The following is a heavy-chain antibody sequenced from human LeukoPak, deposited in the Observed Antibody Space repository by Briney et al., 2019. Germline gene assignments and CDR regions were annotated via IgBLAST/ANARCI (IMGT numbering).Heavy chain of an antibody. J-gene: IGHJ5*02. CDR1: GFTFTGHN. Sequence: GGSLRLSCAASGFTFTGHNMNWVRQAPGKGLEWVSSISGGSTYYADSRKGRFTISRDNSKNTLHLQMNSLRAEDTAVYFILPPAAGAGDWFDPWGQGTLVTVSS. CDR3: LPPAAGAGDWFDP. V-gene: IGHV3-38-3*01. D-gene: IGHD6-13*01. CDR2: ISGGST.